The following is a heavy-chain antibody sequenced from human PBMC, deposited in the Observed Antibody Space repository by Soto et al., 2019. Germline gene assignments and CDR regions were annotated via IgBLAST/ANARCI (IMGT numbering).Heavy chain of an antibody. J-gene: IGHJ4*02. CDR3: ARGRVGTAYFDY. CDR1: GFTFTSNS. Sequence: GGSLRLSCAASGFTFTSNSMNWVRQAPGKGLEWISYITSSSTTIYYADSVKGRFTIPRDNAKNSVYLQLNSLRDEDTALYYCARGRVGTAYFDYWGQGALVTVSS. D-gene: IGHD2-21*02. CDR2: ITSSSTTI. V-gene: IGHV3-48*02.